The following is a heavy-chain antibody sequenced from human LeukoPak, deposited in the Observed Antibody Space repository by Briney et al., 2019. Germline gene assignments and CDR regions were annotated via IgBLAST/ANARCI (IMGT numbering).Heavy chain of an antibody. V-gene: IGHV3-74*03. CDR2: VNSDGSRT. D-gene: IGHD3-22*01. J-gene: IGHJ4*02. CDR3: ARVVDDYDSGGFSWFDY. Sequence: PGGSLRLSCAASGFTFSSSWMHWVRQGPGKGLEWVSRVNSDGSRTTYADSVKGRFTISRDNAKNTLYLQMNSLRAEDTAVHYCARVVDDYDSGGFSWFDYWGQGTLVTVSS. CDR1: GFTFSSSW.